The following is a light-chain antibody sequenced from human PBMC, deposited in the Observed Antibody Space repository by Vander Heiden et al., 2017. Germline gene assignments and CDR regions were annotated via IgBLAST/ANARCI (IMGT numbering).Light chain of an antibody. V-gene: IGKV3-11*01. Sequence: EIVLTQSPANMSLSPGERATLSCRASQRVSSYLAWYQQKPGQAPRLLIYDASNRATGIPARFSGSGSGTDFTLTISSLEPEDFAVYYCQQRSNWPPLTFGGGTKVEIK. J-gene: IGKJ4*01. CDR2: DAS. CDR3: QQRSNWPPLT. CDR1: QRVSSY.